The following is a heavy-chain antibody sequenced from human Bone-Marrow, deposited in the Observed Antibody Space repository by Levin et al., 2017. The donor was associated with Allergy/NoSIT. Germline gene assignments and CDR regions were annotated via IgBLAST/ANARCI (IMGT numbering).Heavy chain of an antibody. J-gene: IGHJ2*01. D-gene: IGHD3-3*01. V-gene: IGHV3-23*01. CDR2: IRDRGGGA. CDR1: GFTFSSYA. CDR3: AKDGYYDAWGYFDL. Sequence: ASVKVSCEASGFTFSSYAMNWVRQAPGKGLEWVSVIRDRGGGAFYADSVKGRFTTSRDDSKNTLYLQMNSLGAEDTAVYFCAKDGYYDAWGYFDLWGRGTLVTVSS.